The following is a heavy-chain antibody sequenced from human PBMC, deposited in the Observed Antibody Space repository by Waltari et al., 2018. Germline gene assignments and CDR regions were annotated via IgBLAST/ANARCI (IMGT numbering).Heavy chain of an antibody. J-gene: IGHJ4*02. Sequence: EEQLVESGGGLVQPGGSLRLSCVASGFTFRDHWMAWVRPAPGKELEWVAKIKKDGTEEMYVDSVKGRFTISKDNAKNLVFLQMNSLRAEDTAVYYCARDYWYSLDLWGQGTQVTVSS. CDR1: GFTFRDHW. D-gene: IGHD2-21*02. V-gene: IGHV3-7*01. CDR3: ARDYWYSLDL. CDR2: IKKDGTEE.